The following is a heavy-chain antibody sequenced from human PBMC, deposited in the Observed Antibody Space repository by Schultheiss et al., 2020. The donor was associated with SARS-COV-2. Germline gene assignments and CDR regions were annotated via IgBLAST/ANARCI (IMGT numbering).Heavy chain of an antibody. CDR2: ISGSGGST. D-gene: IGHD6-19*01. J-gene: IGHJ4*02. CDR3: ARGLYTSGWSIDS. V-gene: IGHV3-23*01. Sequence: GGSLRLSCAASGFTFSSYAMHWVRQAPGKGLEWVSAISGSGGSTYYADSVKGRFTISRDNSKNTLYLQMNSLRAEDTALYNCARGLYTSGWSIDSWGQGTLVTVSS. CDR1: GFTFSSYA.